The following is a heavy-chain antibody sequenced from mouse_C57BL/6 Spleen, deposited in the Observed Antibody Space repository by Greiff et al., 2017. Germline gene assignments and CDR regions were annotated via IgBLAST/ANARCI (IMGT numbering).Heavy chain of an antibody. CDR3: AREGRGRGYYFDY. CDR1: GFTFSDYY. D-gene: IGHD3-3*01. CDR2: INYDGSST. V-gene: IGHV5-16*01. J-gene: IGHJ2*01. Sequence: EVMLVESEGGLVQPGSSMKLSCTASGFTFSDYYMAWVRQVPEKGLEWVANINYDGSSTYYLDSLKSRFIISRDNAKNILYLQMSSLKSEDTATYYCAREGRGRGYYFDYWGQGTTLTVSS.